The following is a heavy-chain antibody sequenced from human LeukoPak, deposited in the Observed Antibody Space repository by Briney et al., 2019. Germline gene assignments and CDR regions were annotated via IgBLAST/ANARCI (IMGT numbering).Heavy chain of an antibody. J-gene: IGHJ6*02. Sequence: SVTVSCTASGGTFINYAISWVRQAPGQGLEWMGGIIPIFGTANCAQKFQGRVTITADESTSTAYMELSSLRSEDTAVYYCARAPICSGGSCYDYYYGMDVWGQGTTVTVSS. V-gene: IGHV1-69*13. CDR2: IIPIFGTA. D-gene: IGHD2-15*01. CDR3: ARAPICSGGSCYDYYYGMDV. CDR1: GGTFINYA.